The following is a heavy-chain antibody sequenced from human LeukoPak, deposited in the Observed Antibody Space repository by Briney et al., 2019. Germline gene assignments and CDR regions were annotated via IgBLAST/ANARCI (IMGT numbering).Heavy chain of an antibody. CDR2: IKQDGSEK. CDR3: SSSWYGAYYFDY. CDR1: GFTFSSYR. Sequence: HPGGSLRPSCAASGFTFSSYRMSWVRQAPGKGLEWVANIKQDGSEKYYVDSVKGRFTISRDNAKNSLYLQMNSLRAEDTAVYYCSSSWYGAYYFDYWGQGTLVTVSS. V-gene: IGHV3-7*01. J-gene: IGHJ4*02. D-gene: IGHD6-13*01.